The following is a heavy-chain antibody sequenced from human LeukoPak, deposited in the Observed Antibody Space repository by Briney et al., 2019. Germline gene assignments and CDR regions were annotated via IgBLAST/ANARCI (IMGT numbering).Heavy chain of an antibody. CDR1: GFTFSSYA. J-gene: IGHJ4*02. V-gene: IGHV3-23*01. CDR3: AKSLLQQLVLLDY. Sequence: GGSLILSCAASGFTFSSYAMSWVRQAPGKGLGWVSAISGSAGSTYYADSVKGRFTLSRYNSKNTLYLQMNSLRAEDTAVYYCAKSLLQQLVLLDYWGQGTLVTVSS. CDR2: ISGSAGST. D-gene: IGHD6-13*01.